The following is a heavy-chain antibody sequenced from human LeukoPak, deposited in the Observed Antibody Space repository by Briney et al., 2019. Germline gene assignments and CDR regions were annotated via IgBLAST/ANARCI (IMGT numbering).Heavy chain of an antibody. D-gene: IGHD2-2*01. CDR1: GFTFSSHW. CDR2: INSDGSST. Sequence: GGSLRLSCAASGFTFSSHWMHWVRHAPGKGLVWVSRINSDGSSTSYADSVKGRFTISRDNAKNTLYLQMNSLRAEDTAVYYCARDPLGYCSSTSCPGKYFQHWGQGTLVTVSS. CDR3: ARDPLGYCSSTSCPGKYFQH. V-gene: IGHV3-74*01. J-gene: IGHJ1*01.